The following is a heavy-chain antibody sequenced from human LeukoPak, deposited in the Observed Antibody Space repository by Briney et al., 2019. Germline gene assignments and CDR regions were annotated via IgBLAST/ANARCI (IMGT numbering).Heavy chain of an antibody. J-gene: IGHJ4*02. Sequence: SETLSLTCTVSGGSISSSSYYWGWIRQPPGKGLEWIGSIYYSGSTYYNPSLKSRVTISVDTSKNQFSLKLSSVTAADTVVYYCASLGLDIVVVPAAIRGGGYWGQGTLVTVSS. V-gene: IGHV4-39*01. CDR2: IYYSGST. D-gene: IGHD2-2*02. CDR1: GGSISSSSYY. CDR3: ASLGLDIVVVPAAIRGGGY.